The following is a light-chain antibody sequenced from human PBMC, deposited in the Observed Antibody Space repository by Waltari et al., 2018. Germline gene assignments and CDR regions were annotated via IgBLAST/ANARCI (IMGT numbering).Light chain of an antibody. CDR3: ASETSTTTLYV. CDR1: SSDIGFYTF. V-gene: IGLV2-14*03. J-gene: IGLJ1*01. Sequence: HSALTQPASVSGSPGQSITIPCTGTSSDIGFYTFVSWYQQHPGKAPKVMIYHVSNRPSGVCNLVSGSKSGNTASLTISGLQPEDEADYYCASETSTTTLYVFGSGTKVTVL. CDR2: HVS.